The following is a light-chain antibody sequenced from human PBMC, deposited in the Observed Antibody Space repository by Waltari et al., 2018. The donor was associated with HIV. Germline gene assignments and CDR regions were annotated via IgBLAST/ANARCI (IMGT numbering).Light chain of an antibody. CDR2: EDS. Sequence: SYELTQPPSVSVSPGQTARITCSGDALPKSYAYWYQQKSGQAPVLVIYEDSKRPSGIPEGFSGSSSGTMAAFTISGAQVEDEADYYCYSGDSSGNSWVFGGGTKLTVL. CDR1: ALPKSY. V-gene: IGLV3-10*01. J-gene: IGLJ3*02. CDR3: YSGDSSGNSWV.